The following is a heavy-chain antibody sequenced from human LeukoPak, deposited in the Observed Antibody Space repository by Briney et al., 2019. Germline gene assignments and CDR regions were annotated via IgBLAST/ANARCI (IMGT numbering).Heavy chain of an antibody. Sequence: GESLKISCKGSGYSFTSYWTGWVRQMPGKGLEWMGIIYPGDSDTRYSPSFQGQVTISADKSISTAYLQWSSLKASDTAMYYCARLPLYYYDSSGTYCDYWGQGTLVTVSS. J-gene: IGHJ4*02. D-gene: IGHD3-22*01. CDR2: IYPGDSDT. V-gene: IGHV5-51*01. CDR1: GYSFTSYW. CDR3: ARLPLYYYDSSGTYCDY.